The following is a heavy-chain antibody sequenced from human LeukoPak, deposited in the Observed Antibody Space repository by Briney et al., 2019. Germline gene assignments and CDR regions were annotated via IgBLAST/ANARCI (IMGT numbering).Heavy chain of an antibody. D-gene: IGHD6-19*01. CDR2: IYSGGST. V-gene: IGHV3-53*01. CDR3: ARVWVIAVTASPAFDI. Sequence: GGSLRLSCAASGFTVSSNYMSWVRQAPGKGLEWVSVIYSGGSTYYADSVKGRFTISRDNSKNTLYLQMNSLRAEDTALYYCARVWVIAVTASPAFDIWGQGTMVTVSS. CDR1: GFTVSSNY. J-gene: IGHJ3*02.